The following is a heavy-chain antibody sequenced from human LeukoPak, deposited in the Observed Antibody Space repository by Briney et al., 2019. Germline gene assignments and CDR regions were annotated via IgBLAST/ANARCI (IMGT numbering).Heavy chain of an antibody. J-gene: IGHJ4*02. CDR2: FYHRGST. Sequence: PSETLSLTCAVSGYSISSGYYWGWIRQPPGKGLEWIGSFYHRGSTYYNPPLKSRVTISVDTSKNQFSLKLSSVTAADTAVYYCARGARWSPLTYYFDYWGQGTLVTVSS. CDR1: GYSISSGYY. V-gene: IGHV4-38-2*01. D-gene: IGHD4-23*01. CDR3: ARGARWSPLTYYFDY.